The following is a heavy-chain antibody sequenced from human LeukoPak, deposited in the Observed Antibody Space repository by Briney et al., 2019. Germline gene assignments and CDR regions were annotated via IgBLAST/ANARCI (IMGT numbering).Heavy chain of an antibody. CDR2: ISTSSSYI. CDR3: ARAAIAAARIYYYMDV. CDR1: GFTFSSYS. V-gene: IGHV3-21*01. Sequence: PGGSLRLSCAASGFTFSSYSMNWVRQAPGKGLEWVSFISTSSSYIHNADSVKGRFTISRDNAENSLYLQMNSLRAEDTAVYYCARAAIAAARIYYYMDVWGKGTTVTVSS. D-gene: IGHD6-13*01. J-gene: IGHJ6*03.